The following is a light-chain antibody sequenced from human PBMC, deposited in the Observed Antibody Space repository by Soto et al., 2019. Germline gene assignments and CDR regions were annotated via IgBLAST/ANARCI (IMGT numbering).Light chain of an antibody. Sequence: QSALTQPASVSGSPGQSITISCTGTSSDVGGYNFVSWYQQHPGKAPKLMIYEVSNRPSGVSNRFSGAKSGNTASLTISGLQAEDEAYYYCNSYTSSRTLVFGGGTKLTV. CDR2: EVS. CDR3: NSYTSSRTLV. CDR1: SSDVGGYNF. J-gene: IGLJ3*02. V-gene: IGLV2-14*01.